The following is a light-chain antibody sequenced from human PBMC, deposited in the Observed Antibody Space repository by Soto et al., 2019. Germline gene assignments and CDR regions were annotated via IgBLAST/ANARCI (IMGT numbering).Light chain of an antibody. Sequence: QSALTQPPSASGSPGQSVTISCTGSSSDVVGYNYVSWYQQHPGKAPKLMFYEVSKRPSGVPDRFSGSKSGNTASLTVSGLQAEDEADYYCSSYAGSNNLLFGGGTKLTVL. J-gene: IGLJ3*02. CDR3: SSYAGSNNLL. CDR1: SSDVVGYNY. CDR2: EVS. V-gene: IGLV2-8*01.